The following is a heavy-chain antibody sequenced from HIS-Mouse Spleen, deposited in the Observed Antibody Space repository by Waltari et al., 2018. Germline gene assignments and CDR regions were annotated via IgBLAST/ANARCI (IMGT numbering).Heavy chain of an antibody. CDR2: IYYSGST. V-gene: IGHV4-39*07. D-gene: IGHD6-13*01. Sequence: QLQLQESGPGLVKPSETLSLTCTVPAGSISISSYYLGWIRQPPGKGLEWIGSIYYSGSTYYNPSLKSRVTISVDTSKNQFSLKLSSVTAADTAVYYCAREIPYSSSWYDWYFDLWGRGTLVTVSS. CDR1: AGSISISSYY. J-gene: IGHJ2*01. CDR3: AREIPYSSSWYDWYFDL.